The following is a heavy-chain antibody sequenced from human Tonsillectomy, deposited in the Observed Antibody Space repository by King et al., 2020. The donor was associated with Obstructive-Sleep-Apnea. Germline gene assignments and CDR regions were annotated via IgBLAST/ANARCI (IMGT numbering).Heavy chain of an antibody. Sequence: VQLVESGGGLVQPGGSLRLSCAASGFTFSNYWMSWVRQAPGKGLEWVANIKQDGSEKYDVDSLKGRFTISRDNAKNALYLQMNSLRAEDTAGYYCARYCSGGSCYFHDAFDIWGQGTMVTVSS. J-gene: IGHJ3*02. CDR1: GFTFSNYW. V-gene: IGHV3-7*01. D-gene: IGHD2-15*01. CDR2: IKQDGSEK. CDR3: ARYCSGGSCYFHDAFDI.